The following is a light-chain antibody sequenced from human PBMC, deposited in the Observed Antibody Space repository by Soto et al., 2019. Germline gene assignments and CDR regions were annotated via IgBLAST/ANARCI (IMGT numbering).Light chain of an antibody. Sequence: QSALTQPPSASGSPGQSVTISCTGTSSDVVGYNYVSWYQQHPGKAPKLMIYEVSKRPSGVPDRFSGSKSGNTASLTVSGLQAEDEADYYCCSYAGTVVFGGGNKLTVL. J-gene: IGLJ2*01. CDR1: SSDVVGYNY. CDR3: CSYAGTVV. V-gene: IGLV2-8*01. CDR2: EVS.